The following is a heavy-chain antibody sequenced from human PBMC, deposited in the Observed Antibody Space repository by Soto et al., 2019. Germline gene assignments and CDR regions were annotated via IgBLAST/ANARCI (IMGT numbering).Heavy chain of an antibody. CDR1: GFTFSNYA. CDR3: AKAGDCGGDCYSLYFDY. CDR2: IRGSGSDT. J-gene: IGHJ4*02. V-gene: IGHV3-23*01. D-gene: IGHD2-21*01. Sequence: EVQLLESGGGLVQPGGSLRLSCAASGFTFSNYAMSWVRQAPGKGLERVSGIRGSGSDTYYPDSVKGRFTISRDNSKNTLYLQMNSLRAEDTAVYFCAKAGDCGGDCYSLYFDYWGQGILVTVSS.